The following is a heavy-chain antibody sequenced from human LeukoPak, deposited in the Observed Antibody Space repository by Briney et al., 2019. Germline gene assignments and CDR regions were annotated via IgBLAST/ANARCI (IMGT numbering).Heavy chain of an antibody. CDR2: MNPNSGNT. CDR1: GYTFTSYD. V-gene: IGHV1-8*03. J-gene: IGHJ6*02. D-gene: IGHD3-10*01. Sequence: ASVKVSCKASGYTFTSYDINWVRQATGQGLEWMGWMNPNSGNTGYAQKFQGRVTITRNTSISTAYMELSSLRSEDMAVYYCARGLVTIGMDVWGQGTTVTVSS. CDR3: ARGLVTIGMDV.